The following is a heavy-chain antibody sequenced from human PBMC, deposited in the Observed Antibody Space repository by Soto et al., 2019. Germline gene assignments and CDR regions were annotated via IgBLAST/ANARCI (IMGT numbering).Heavy chain of an antibody. CDR2: ISGSGGST. D-gene: IGHD3-22*01. CDR3: AKDGYDSSGYYYFTPVSYYYYGMDV. CDR1: GFTFSSDA. Sequence: EVQLLESGGGLVQPGGSLRLSCAASGFTFSSDAMSWVRQAPGKGLEWVSAISGSGGSTYYADSVKGRFTISRDNSKNTLYLQMNSLRAEDTAVYYCAKDGYDSSGYYYFTPVSYYYYGMDVWGQGTTVTVSS. V-gene: IGHV3-23*01. J-gene: IGHJ6*02.